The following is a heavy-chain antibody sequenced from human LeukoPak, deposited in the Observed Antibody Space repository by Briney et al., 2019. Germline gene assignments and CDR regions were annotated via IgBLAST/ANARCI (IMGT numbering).Heavy chain of an antibody. Sequence: PGGSLSLSCAASGFTFSRYALHWVRQAPGKGLEWVAVISFDATKTYYTDAVKGRFSISRDNSNSTLFLQMNSLRENDTAVYHCARGRGATKKYWGQGTLVTVSS. J-gene: IGHJ4*02. CDR2: ISFDATKT. CDR1: GFTFSRYA. CDR3: ARGRGATKKY. D-gene: IGHD1-26*01. V-gene: IGHV3-30*04.